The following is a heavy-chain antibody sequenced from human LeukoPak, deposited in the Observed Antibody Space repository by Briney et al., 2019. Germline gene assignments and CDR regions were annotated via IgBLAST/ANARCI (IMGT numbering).Heavy chain of an antibody. CDR2: IWYDGSNK. CDR1: GFTFSSYG. J-gene: IGHJ4*02. V-gene: IGHV3-33*01. D-gene: IGHD7-27*01. CDR3: ARDQTPGLGLQTGYFDY. Sequence: GSLRLSCAASGFTFSSYGMHRVRQAPGKGLEWVAVIWYDGSNKYYADSVKGRFTISRDNSKNTLYLQMNSLRAEDTAVYYCARDQTPGLGLQTGYFDYWGQGTLVTVSS.